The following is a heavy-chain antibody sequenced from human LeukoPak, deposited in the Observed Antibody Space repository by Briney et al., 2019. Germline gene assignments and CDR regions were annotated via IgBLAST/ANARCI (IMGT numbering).Heavy chain of an antibody. CDR2: INREGSST. V-gene: IGHV3-74*01. CDR3: ARERYCSSTSCSFDY. Sequence: GGSLRLSCAVSGLTFSSYWMHWVRQAPGKGLVWVSRINREGSSTSYADSVKGRFTISRDNAKNTLYLQMNSLRAEDTAVYYCARERYCSSTSCSFDYWGQGTLVTVSS. D-gene: IGHD2-2*01. J-gene: IGHJ4*02. CDR1: GLTFSSYW.